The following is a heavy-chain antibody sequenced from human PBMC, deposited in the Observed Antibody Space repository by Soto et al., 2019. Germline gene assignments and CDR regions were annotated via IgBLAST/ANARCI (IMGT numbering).Heavy chain of an antibody. D-gene: IGHD2-8*01. CDR3: AKDFAVLMVYAIFDY. CDR1: GFTFSSYG. Sequence: QVQLVESGGGVVQPGRSLRLSCAASGFTFSSYGMHWVRQAPGKGLEWVAVISYDGSNKYYADSVKGRFTISRDNSKNTLYLQMNSLRAEDTAVYYCAKDFAVLMVYAIFDYWGQGTLVTVSS. J-gene: IGHJ4*02. V-gene: IGHV3-30*18. CDR2: ISYDGSNK.